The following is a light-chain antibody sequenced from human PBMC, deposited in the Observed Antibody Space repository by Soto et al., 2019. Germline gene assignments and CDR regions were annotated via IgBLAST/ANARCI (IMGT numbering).Light chain of an antibody. CDR1: SSNIGVNY. CDR2: TNN. Sequence: QSVLTQPPSASGTPGQRVTLSCSGSSSNIGVNYVYWYQQLPGTAPKLLIYTNNQRPSGVPDRFSGAKPGTSASLAISGLRSEDEADYHCATWDDSLSGVVFGGGTKVTVL. V-gene: IGLV1-47*01. J-gene: IGLJ2*01. CDR3: ATWDDSLSGVV.